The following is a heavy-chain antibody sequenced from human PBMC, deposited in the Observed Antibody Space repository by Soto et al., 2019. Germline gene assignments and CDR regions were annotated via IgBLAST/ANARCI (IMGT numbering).Heavy chain of an antibody. V-gene: IGHV4-39*01. Sequence: QLQLQVSGPGLVKPSETLSLTYTVSGGSISRSSYYWGWIRQPPGKGLEWIGSIYYSGSTYYNPSLNIRVTISVDTSKVQYSLKLSYATSADTAVYYCASLVYDSSGYRPGWGQGTLVTVAS. D-gene: IGHD3-22*01. CDR3: ASLVYDSSGYRPG. J-gene: IGHJ4*02. CDR2: IYYSGST. CDR1: GGSISRSSYY.